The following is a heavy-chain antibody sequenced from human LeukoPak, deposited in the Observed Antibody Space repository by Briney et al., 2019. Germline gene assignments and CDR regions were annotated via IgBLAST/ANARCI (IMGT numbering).Heavy chain of an antibody. CDR3: ARDGRGILTGYYNWFDP. Sequence: ASVRVSCKASGYTFTSYAMNWVRQAPGQGLEWMGWINTNTGNPTYAQGFTGRFVFSLDTSVSTAYLQISSLKAEDTAVYYCARDGRGILTGYYNWFDPWGQGTLVTVSS. CDR2: INTNTGNP. J-gene: IGHJ5*02. CDR1: GYTFTSYA. D-gene: IGHD3-9*01. V-gene: IGHV7-4-1*02.